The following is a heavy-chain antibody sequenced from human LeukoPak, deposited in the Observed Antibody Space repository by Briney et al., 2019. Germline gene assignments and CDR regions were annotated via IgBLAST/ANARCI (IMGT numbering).Heavy chain of an antibody. CDR1: GYTFTGYY. CDR3: ARSRRGSWYYFDY. Sequence: SCKASGYTFTGYYMHWVRQAPGKGLEWVAVISYDGSNKYYADSVKGRFTISRDNSKNTLYLQMNSLRAEDTAVYYCARSRRGSWYYFDYWGQGTLVTVSS. V-gene: IGHV3-30-3*01. CDR2: ISYDGSNK. J-gene: IGHJ4*02. D-gene: IGHD6-13*01.